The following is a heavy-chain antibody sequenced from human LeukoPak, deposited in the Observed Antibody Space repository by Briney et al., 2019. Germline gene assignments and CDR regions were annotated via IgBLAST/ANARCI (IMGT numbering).Heavy chain of an antibody. V-gene: IGHV4-39*07. CDR2: IYYSGST. Sequence: SETLSLTCTVSGGSISSSSYYWGWIRQPPGKGLEWIGSIYYSGSTHYNPSLKSRVTISVDTSKNQFSLKLSSVTAADTAVYYCARDSDHPSIAVAGTFDPWGQGTLVTVSS. D-gene: IGHD6-19*01. CDR3: ARDSDHPSIAVAGTFDP. CDR1: GGSISSSSYY. J-gene: IGHJ5*02.